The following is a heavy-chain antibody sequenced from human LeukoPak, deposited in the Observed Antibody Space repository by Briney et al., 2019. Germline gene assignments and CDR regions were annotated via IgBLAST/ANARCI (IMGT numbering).Heavy chain of an antibody. CDR3: ARHGRRDGKRSPWTG. V-gene: IGHV4-4*08. CDR1: GGSIRNYH. Sequence: PSETLFLTCAVSGGSIRNYHWSWIRQSPEKGLEWIAFMSTSGSFDYNPSLESRVTMAGDTSKNHFTLKMTSVTAADTAVYYCARHGRRDGKRSPWTGWGQGTLVSVSS. CDR2: MSTSGSF. J-gene: IGHJ4*02. D-gene: IGHD5-24*01.